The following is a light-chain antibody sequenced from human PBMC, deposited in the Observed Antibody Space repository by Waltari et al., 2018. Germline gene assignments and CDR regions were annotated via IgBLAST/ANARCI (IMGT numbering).Light chain of an antibody. Sequence: QSALTQPASVSGSPGQSITISCTGTTSDVGGYMSVSWYQHHADKAPRLMIFDVSHRPSGVSSRFPGSKSGNTASLTISGLQVEDEADYYCCSYTSSTTLYVFGTGTRVTVL. CDR2: DVS. V-gene: IGLV2-14*03. CDR1: TSDVGGYMS. J-gene: IGLJ1*01. CDR3: CSYTSSTTLYV.